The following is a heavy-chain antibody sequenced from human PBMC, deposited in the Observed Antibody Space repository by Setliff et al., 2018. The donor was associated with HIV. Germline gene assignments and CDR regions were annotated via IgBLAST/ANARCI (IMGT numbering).Heavy chain of an antibody. Sequence: ASVKVSCKASGYTFTGYYMHWVRQAPGQGLEWMGWINPNSGDTRYAQRFQGRVTMTRDTSTNTAYMELNCLTSDDTAVYYCARDLVVVAPYYCFDPWGQGTLVTVSS. V-gene: IGHV1-2*02. CDR3: ARDLVVVAPYYCFDP. J-gene: IGHJ5*02. D-gene: IGHD2-15*01. CDR2: INPNSGDT. CDR1: GYTFTGYY.